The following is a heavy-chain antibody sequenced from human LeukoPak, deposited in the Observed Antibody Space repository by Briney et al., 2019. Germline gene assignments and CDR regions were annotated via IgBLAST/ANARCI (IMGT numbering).Heavy chain of an antibody. CDR1: GGSFSGYY. CDR2: INHSGTT. Sequence: SETLSLTCAVYGGSFSGYYWSWIRQPPGKGLEWIGEINHSGTTNYNPSLKSRVTISVDTSKNQFSLKLSSVTAADTAVYYCARCPTIYSSGWYGRNWFDPWGRGTLVTVSS. J-gene: IGHJ5*02. V-gene: IGHV4-34*01. CDR3: ARCPTIYSSGWYGRNWFDP. D-gene: IGHD6-19*01.